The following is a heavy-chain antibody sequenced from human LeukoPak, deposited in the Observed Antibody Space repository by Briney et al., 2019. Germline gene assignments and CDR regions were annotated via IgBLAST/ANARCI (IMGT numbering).Heavy chain of an antibody. V-gene: IGHV1-46*01. D-gene: IGHD3-22*01. J-gene: IGHJ5*02. CDR1: GYTFTSYY. CDR2: INPSGGST. Sequence: ASVKVSCKASGYTFTSYYMHWVRQAPGQGLEWMGIINPSGGSTSYAQKFQGRVTMTRDTSTSTVYMELSSLRSEDTAVYYCARGIGYYDSSGPNRLDPWGQGTLVTVSS. CDR3: ARGIGYYDSSGPNRLDP.